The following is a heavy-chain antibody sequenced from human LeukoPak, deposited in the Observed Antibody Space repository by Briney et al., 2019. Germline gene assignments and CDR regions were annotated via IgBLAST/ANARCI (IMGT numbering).Heavy chain of an antibody. CDR2: INAGNGNT. Sequence: ASVKVSCKASGYTFTNYAIHWARQAPGQRLEWMGWINAGNGNTKYLQRFQGRVTITRDTSASTAYMELSSLRYEDRAVFYCARGPIAAVAFFDYWGQGTLVSVSS. V-gene: IGHV1-3*01. J-gene: IGHJ4*02. CDR3: ARGPIAAVAFFDY. CDR1: GYTFTNYA. D-gene: IGHD6-13*01.